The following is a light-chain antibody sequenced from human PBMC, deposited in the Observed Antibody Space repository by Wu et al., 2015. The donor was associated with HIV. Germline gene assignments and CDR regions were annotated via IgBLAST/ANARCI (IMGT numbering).Light chain of an antibody. Sequence: EIVLTQSPATLSLSPRQRATLSCRASRSACSHLAWLQQRPGQAPKFLINGASNRVTGIPARFSVSGSGTDCTLIISSLEPEDFAIYYCQQRNNGSLIFGQGTRLDIK. CDR2: GAS. CDR3: QQRNNGSLI. J-gene: IGKJ5*01. CDR1: RSACSH. V-gene: IGKV3-11*01.